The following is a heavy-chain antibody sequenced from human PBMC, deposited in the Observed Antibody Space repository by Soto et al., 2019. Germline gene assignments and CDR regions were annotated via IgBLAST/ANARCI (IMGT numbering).Heavy chain of an antibody. CDR1: GGTFSSYA. J-gene: IGHJ6*02. CDR3: ARGYISSTSGYYYYGMDV. Sequence: ASVKVSCKASGGTFSSYAISWVLQAPGQGLEWMGGIIPIFGTANYAQKFQGRVTITADKSTSTAYMELSSLRSEDTAVYYCARGYISSTSGYYYYGMDVWGQGTTVTVSS. CDR2: IIPIFGTA. V-gene: IGHV1-69*06. D-gene: IGHD2-2*01.